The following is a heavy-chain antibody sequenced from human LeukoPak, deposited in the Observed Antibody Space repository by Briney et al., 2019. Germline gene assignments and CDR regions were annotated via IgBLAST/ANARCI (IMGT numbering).Heavy chain of an antibody. Sequence: SVKVSCKASGGTFSSYAISWVRQAPGQGLEWMGGIIPIFGIANYAQKFQGRVTITTDESTSTAYMELSSLRSEDTAVDYCARGLRFLEWLYPSTGYYYMDVWGKGTTVTVSS. CDR3: ARGLRFLEWLYPSTGYYYMDV. J-gene: IGHJ6*03. D-gene: IGHD3-3*01. CDR2: IIPIFGIA. V-gene: IGHV1-69*05. CDR1: GGTFSSYA.